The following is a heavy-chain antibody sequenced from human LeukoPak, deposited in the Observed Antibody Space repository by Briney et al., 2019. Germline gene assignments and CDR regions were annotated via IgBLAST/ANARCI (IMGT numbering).Heavy chain of an antibody. D-gene: IGHD4-17*01. Sequence: SAKVSCKASGGTFSSYAISWVRQAPGQGLEWMGGIIPIFGTANYAQKFQGRVTITADESTSTAYMELSSLRSEDTAVYYCARAPGVRNGDYALDYWGQGTLVTVSS. CDR2: IIPIFGTA. CDR3: ARAPGVRNGDYALDY. V-gene: IGHV1-69*13. J-gene: IGHJ4*02. CDR1: GGTFSSYA.